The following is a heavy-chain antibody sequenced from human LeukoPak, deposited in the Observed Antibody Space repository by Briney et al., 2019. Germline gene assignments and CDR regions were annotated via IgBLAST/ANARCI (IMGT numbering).Heavy chain of an antibody. CDR3: ARDGVLYCSGGSCYPHFDY. V-gene: IGHV4-34*01. CDR1: GGSFSGYY. D-gene: IGHD2-15*01. Sequence: SETLSLTCAVYGGSFSGYYWSWIRQPPGKGLEWIGEINHSGSTNYNPSLKSRVTISVDTSKNQFSLKLSSVTAADTAVYYCARDGVLYCSGGSCYPHFDYWGQGTLVAVSS. J-gene: IGHJ4*02. CDR2: INHSGST.